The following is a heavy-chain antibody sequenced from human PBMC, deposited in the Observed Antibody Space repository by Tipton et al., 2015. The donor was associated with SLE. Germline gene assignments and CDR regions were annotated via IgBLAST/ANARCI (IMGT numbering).Heavy chain of an antibody. CDR3: ATRSLAARSRWFDP. Sequence: ILSLTCAVYGGSFSGYYWSWIRQPPGKGLEWIGEINHSGSTNYNPSLKSRATISVDTSKNQFSLKLSSVTAADTAVYYCATRSLAARSRWFDPWGQGTLVTVSS. J-gene: IGHJ5*02. D-gene: IGHD6-6*01. CDR2: INHSGST. V-gene: IGHV4-34*01. CDR1: GGSFSGYY.